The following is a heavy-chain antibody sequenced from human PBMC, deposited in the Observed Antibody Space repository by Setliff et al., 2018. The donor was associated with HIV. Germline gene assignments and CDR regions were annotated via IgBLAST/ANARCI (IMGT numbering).Heavy chain of an antibody. CDR3: ARVHEAQYGYRFDY. CDR2: THYRSKWYH. D-gene: IGHD6-25*01. CDR1: ADSVPNNNAA. V-gene: IGHV6-1*01. Sequence: SETMSLTWAISADSVPNNNAAWNWTRHYPSRGLELLGRTHYRSKWYHDYAASLKGRMNTSSDTSRNQFSLQLNSVTPEDTAIYYCARVHEAQYGYRFDYWGQGILVTVSS. J-gene: IGHJ4*02.